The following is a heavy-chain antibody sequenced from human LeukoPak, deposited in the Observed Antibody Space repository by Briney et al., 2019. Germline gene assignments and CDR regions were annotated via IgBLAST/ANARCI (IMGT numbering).Heavy chain of an antibody. CDR1: GFTVSGYY. CDR3: ARGDGYNFRFDY. V-gene: IGHV3-53*01. J-gene: IGHJ4*02. D-gene: IGHD5-24*01. Sequence: GGSLRLSCAASGFTVSGYYMSWVRQAPGKGLEWVSIIHSGDNTLYADSVKGRFTISRDNSKNTLYLQMNSLRAEDTAVYYCARGDGYNFRFDYWGQGTLVTVSS. CDR2: IHSGDNT.